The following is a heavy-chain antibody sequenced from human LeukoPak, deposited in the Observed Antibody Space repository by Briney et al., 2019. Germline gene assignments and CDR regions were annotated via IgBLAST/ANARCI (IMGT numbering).Heavy chain of an antibody. Sequence: GGSLRLSCAASGFTFSNYAMSWVRQAPGKGLEWVSGISGSDGTTYYADSVKGRFTISRDNSKNTLYLQMNGLRAEDTAVYYCAKDSAKRYDDYWGQGTLVTVSS. CDR2: ISGSDGTT. CDR1: GFTFSNYA. D-gene: IGHD2-15*01. CDR3: AKDSAKRYDDY. V-gene: IGHV3-23*01. J-gene: IGHJ4*02.